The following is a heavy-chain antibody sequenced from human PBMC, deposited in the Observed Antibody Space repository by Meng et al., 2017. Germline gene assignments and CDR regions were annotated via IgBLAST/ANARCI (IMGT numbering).Heavy chain of an antibody. V-gene: IGHV3-23*01. CDR2: ISGSGGST. D-gene: IGHD3-10*01. J-gene: IGHJ3*02. CDR3: ANLAGLWFGELSHNDAFDI. Sequence: GESLKISCAASGFTFSGHAMTWVRQAPGKGLEWVSAISGSGGSTYYADSVKGRFTISRDNSKNTLYLQMNSLRAEDTAVYYCANLAGLWFGELSHNDAFDIWGQGTMVTVSS. CDR1: GFTFSGHA.